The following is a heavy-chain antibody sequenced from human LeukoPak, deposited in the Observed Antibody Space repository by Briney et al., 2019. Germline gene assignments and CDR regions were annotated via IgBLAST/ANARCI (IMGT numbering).Heavy chain of an antibody. Sequence: GGSLRLSCAASGFTFSSYAMHWVRQAPGKGLEWVAVISYDGSNKYYADSVKGRFTISRDNSKNTLYLQMNSLRAEDTAVYYCASDKGTTEHSNWFDPWGQGTLVTVSS. CDR3: ASDKGTTEHSNWFDP. D-gene: IGHD4-17*01. CDR1: GFTFSSYA. CDR2: ISYDGSNK. V-gene: IGHV3-30-3*01. J-gene: IGHJ5*02.